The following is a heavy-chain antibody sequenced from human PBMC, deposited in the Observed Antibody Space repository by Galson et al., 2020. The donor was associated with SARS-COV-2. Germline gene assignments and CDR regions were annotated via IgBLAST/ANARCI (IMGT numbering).Heavy chain of an antibody. CDR3: ARGRYSSSWYGVLYGFDP. J-gene: IGHJ5*02. CDR1: GGSFSGYS. D-gene: IGHD6-13*01. Sequence: SETLSLTCAVYGGSFSGYSWSWIRQPPGKGLEWIGEIQNSGSTHYSPSLKSRVTISVDTSKNQFSLKLSSVTAADTAVYYCARGRYSSSWYGVLYGFDPWGQGTLVTVSS. CDR2: IQNSGST. V-gene: IGHV4-34*01.